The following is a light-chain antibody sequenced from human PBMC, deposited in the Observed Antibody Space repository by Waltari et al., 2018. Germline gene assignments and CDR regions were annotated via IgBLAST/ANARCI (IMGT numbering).Light chain of an antibody. V-gene: IGLV3-10*01. CDR1: ALPKKY. J-gene: IGLJ2*01. CDR2: EDV. CDR3: YSTDSSGNVQV. Sequence: SYELTQPPSVSVSPGQTARITCPGDALPKKYAYWYQHKSGQAPVQVIYEDVKRPSGIHERFSGSSSGTMVTLTISGAQVEDEADYYCYSTDSSGNVQVFGGGTKLTVL.